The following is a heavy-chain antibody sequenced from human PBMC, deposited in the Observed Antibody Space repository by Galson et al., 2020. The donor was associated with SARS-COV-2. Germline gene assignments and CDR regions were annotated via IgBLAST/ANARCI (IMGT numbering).Heavy chain of an antibody. D-gene: IGHD6-25*01. CDR3: ARQRRAASYYYYGMDV. CDR1: GYTFNGYY. J-gene: IGHJ6*02. V-gene: IGHV1-2*02. CDR2: INPNSGGT. Sequence: VSVQVSCKASGYTFNGYYMHWVRQAPGQGLEWMGWINPNSGGTNYAQKFQGRVTMTRDTSISTAYMELSRLRSDDTAVYYCARQRRAASYYYYGMDVWGQGTTVTVSS.